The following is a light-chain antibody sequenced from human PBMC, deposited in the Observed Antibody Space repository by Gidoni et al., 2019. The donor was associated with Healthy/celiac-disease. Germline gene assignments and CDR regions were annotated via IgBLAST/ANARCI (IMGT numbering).Light chain of an antibody. V-gene: IGKV1-39*01. Sequence: IQFPQSPSSLSASVGDRVTITCRASQSISSYLNWYQQKPGKAPKLLIYAASSLQSGVPSRFSGSGSGTDFTLTISSLQPEDFATYYCQQSYSTPVTFGQXTKVEIK. J-gene: IGKJ1*01. CDR2: AAS. CDR1: QSISSY. CDR3: QQSYSTPVT.